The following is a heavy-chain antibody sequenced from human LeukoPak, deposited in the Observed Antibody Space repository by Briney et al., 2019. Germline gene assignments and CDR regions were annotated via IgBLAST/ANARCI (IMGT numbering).Heavy chain of an antibody. D-gene: IGHD3-3*01. J-gene: IGHJ5*02. CDR1: GGSLSGYY. CDR2: INHRGTT. V-gene: IGHV4-34*01. Sequence: PSEALSLTCAVYGGSLSGYYWSWIRQSPGKGLEWIGEINHRGTTKYNPFLLSRVAISLDMSKNQFSLRMNSVTAADTAVYYCARLSVSMFGVVRNWFDPWGQGTLVTVSP. CDR3: ARLSVSMFGVVRNWFDP.